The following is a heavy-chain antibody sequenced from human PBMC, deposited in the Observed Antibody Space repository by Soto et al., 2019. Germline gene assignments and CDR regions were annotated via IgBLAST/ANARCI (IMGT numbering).Heavy chain of an antibody. Sequence: QVQLVESGGGLVRPGGSLRLSCAASGFTFSTFYMNWVRQAPGKGLEWVSFLSRESTFISYADSVKGRFTISRDNSKKSLFLQMDSLRVEATAVYYCARVRSGTYNAFDLWGQGTVVTVSS. CDR3: ARVRSGTYNAFDL. CDR2: LSRESTFI. CDR1: GFTFSTFY. D-gene: IGHD1-26*01. V-gene: IGHV3-11*06. J-gene: IGHJ3*01.